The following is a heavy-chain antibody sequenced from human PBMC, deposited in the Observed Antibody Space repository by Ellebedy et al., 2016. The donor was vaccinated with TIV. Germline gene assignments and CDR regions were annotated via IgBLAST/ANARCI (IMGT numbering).Heavy chain of an antibody. D-gene: IGHD1-26*01. CDR3: NRVSDLIGTYLHYGMDV. Sequence: GGSLRLXXTGSGFTFGDYGVNWFRQAPGKGLEWVGIIRSNTHGGTREYAASVKGRLIISRDDSKRTAYLQMDSLKTEDTAVYYCNRVSDLIGTYLHYGMDVWGRGTTVTVS. V-gene: IGHV3-49*03. J-gene: IGHJ6*02. CDR1: GFTFGDYG. CDR2: IRSNTHGGTR.